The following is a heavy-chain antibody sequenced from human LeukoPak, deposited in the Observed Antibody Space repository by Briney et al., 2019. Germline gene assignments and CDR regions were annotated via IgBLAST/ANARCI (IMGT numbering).Heavy chain of an antibody. CDR2: IYYSGST. Sequence: PSETLSLTCTVSGGSISSSSYYWGWIRQPPGKGLEWIGSIYYSGSTYYNPSLKSRVTISVDTSKNQFSLKLSSVTAADTAVYYCARRGGYCSGGSCYTIRHYFDYWGQGTLVTVSS. J-gene: IGHJ4*02. CDR3: ARRGGYCSGGSCYTIRHYFDY. CDR1: GGSISSSSYY. V-gene: IGHV4-39*01. D-gene: IGHD2-15*01.